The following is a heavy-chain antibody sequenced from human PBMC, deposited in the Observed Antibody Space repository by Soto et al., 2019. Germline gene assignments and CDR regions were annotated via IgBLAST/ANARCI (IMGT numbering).Heavy chain of an antibody. V-gene: IGHV4-30-4*01. D-gene: IGHD4-4*01. CDR3: ARDRTTVTSYYYYYGMDV. CDR2: IYYSGST. J-gene: IGHJ6*02. Sequence: PSETLSLTCTVSGGSISSGDYYWSWIRQPPGKGLEWIGYIYYSGSTYYNPSLKSRVTISVDTSKNQFSLKLSSVTAADTAVYYCARDRTTVTSYYYYYGMDVWGQGTTVTVSS. CDR1: GGSISSGDYY.